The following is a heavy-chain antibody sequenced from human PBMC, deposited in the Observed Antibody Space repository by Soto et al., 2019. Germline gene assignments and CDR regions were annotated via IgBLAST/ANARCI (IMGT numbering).Heavy chain of an antibody. J-gene: IGHJ6*02. Sequence: VASVKVSCKASGYTFTSYGISWVRQAPGQGLEWMGWISAYNGNTNYAQKLQGRVTMTTDTSTSTAYMELRSLRSDDTAAYYCARDEDCSSTSCYGLYYYYGMDVWGQGTTVTVSS. CDR1: GYTFTSYG. V-gene: IGHV1-18*01. CDR3: ARDEDCSSTSCYGLYYYYGMDV. D-gene: IGHD2-2*01. CDR2: ISAYNGNT.